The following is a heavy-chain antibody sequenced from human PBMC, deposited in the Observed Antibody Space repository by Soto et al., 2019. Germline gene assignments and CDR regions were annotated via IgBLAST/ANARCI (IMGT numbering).Heavy chain of an antibody. CDR3: ARVGGYSGSGYYFDS. D-gene: IGHD3-10*01. CDR2: VYQNGNT. J-gene: IGHJ4*02. V-gene: IGHV4-38-2*01. Sequence: SETLSLTCAVSGYSISSDYYWGWIRQPPGKGLEWLGSVYQNGNTYYNPSLKSRVTTSVDTSKNQFSLKMTSVTAADTAVYYCARVGGYSGSGYYFDSWGQGTLVTVSS. CDR1: GYSISSDYY.